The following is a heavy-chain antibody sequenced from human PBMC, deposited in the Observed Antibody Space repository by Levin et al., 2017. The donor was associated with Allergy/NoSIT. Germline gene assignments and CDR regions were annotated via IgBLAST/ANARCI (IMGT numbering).Heavy chain of an antibody. CDR2: LNQDGTKE. Sequence: PGGSLRLSCVASGFTFGTSWMSWVRQDPGKGLEWVANLNQDGTKEYYVRSMKGRFTVSRDNAKNSLYLQMNSLRVEDTAVYYCARGTYSSGWYPDAFDIWGQGTMVTVSS. CDR3: ARGTYSSGWYPDAFDI. CDR1: GFTFGTSW. D-gene: IGHD6-19*01. V-gene: IGHV3-7*04. J-gene: IGHJ3*02.